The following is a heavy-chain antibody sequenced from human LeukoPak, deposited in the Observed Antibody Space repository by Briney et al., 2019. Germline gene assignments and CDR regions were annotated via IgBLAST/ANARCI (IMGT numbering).Heavy chain of an antibody. V-gene: IGHV3-9*01. CDR1: GFTFDDYA. CDR2: ISWNSGSI. CDR3: AKDFYSSSWYYFDY. Sequence: GGSLRLSCAASGFTFDDYAMHWVRQAPGKGLEWVSGISWNSGSIGYADSVKGRFTISRDNAKNSLYLQMNSLRAEDTALYCCAKDFYSSSWYYFDYWGQGTLVTVSS. J-gene: IGHJ4*02. D-gene: IGHD6-13*01.